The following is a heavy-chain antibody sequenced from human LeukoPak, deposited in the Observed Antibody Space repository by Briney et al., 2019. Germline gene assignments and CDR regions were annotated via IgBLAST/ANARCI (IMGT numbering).Heavy chain of an antibody. J-gene: IGHJ4*02. CDR2: IYSNGGT. CDR1: GGSISSNTYY. CDR3: ARDHNSAL. Sequence: SETLSLTCTVSGGSISSNTYYWSWIRQHPGKGLEGIGLIYSNGGTYYNPSLKSRLTMSVDTSKKQFSLKLSSVTAADTAVYYCARDHNSALWGQGTLVTVSS. V-gene: IGHV4-39*07. D-gene: IGHD5-24*01.